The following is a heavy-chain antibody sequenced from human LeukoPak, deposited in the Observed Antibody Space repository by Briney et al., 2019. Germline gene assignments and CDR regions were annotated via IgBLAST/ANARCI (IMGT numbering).Heavy chain of an antibody. CDR3: ARVPLRFLEPFDY. CDR2: INHSGGA. CDR1: GGSFIGYY. D-gene: IGHD3-3*01. V-gene: IGHV4-34*01. Sequence: SETLSLTCAVYGGSFIGYYWSWIRQPPGKGLEWIGEINHSGGANYNPSLKSRVTISADTSKSQFSLKLGSVTAPDTAVYYCARVPLRFLEPFDYWGQGTLVTVSS. J-gene: IGHJ4*02.